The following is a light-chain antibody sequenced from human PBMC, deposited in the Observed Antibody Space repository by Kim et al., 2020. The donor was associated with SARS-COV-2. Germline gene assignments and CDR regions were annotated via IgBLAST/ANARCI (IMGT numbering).Light chain of an antibody. CDR1: QSVSSSY. J-gene: IGKJ2*01. V-gene: IGKV3-20*01. Sequence: SPGERATHSCRASQSVSSSYLAWYQQKPGQAPRRLIYGASSRATGIPERFSGSGSGTDFTLTISRLEPEDFAVYYCQQYGSSPPVTFGQGTKLEI. CDR2: GAS. CDR3: QQYGSSPPVT.